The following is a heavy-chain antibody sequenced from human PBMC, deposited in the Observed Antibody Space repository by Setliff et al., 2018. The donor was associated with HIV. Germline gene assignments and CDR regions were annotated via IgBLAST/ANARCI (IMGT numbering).Heavy chain of an antibody. D-gene: IGHD1-26*01. CDR1: GYSFTTYA. CDR2: LNAGDGDS. J-gene: IGHJ3*02. V-gene: IGHV1-3*01. Sequence: GASVKVSCKASGYSFTTYAIHWVRQAPGQRLEWMGWLNAGDGDSGPSQEFRGRVIFTRDTSASTAYMELTSLRSDDTAVYYCAKSRVGFSVPYDAFDIWGQGTMVT. CDR3: AKSRVGFSVPYDAFDI.